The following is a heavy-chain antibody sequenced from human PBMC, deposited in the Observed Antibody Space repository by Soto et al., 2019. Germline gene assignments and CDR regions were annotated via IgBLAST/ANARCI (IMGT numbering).Heavy chain of an antibody. V-gene: IGHV1-69*13. CDR1: GGTFSSYA. CDR2: IIPIFGTA. J-gene: IGHJ5*02. Sequence: SVKVSCKASGGTFSSYAISWGRQAPGQGLEWMGGIIPIFGTANYAQKFQGRVTITADESTSTAYMELSSLRSDDTAVYYCAVAVAGTWGQGALVTVSS. D-gene: IGHD6-19*01. CDR3: AVAVAGT.